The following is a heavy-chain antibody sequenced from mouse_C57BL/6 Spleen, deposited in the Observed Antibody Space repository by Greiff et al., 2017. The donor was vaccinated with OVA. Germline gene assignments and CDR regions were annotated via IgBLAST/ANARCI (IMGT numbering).Heavy chain of an antibody. J-gene: IGHJ4*01. CDR1: GFTFTDYY. V-gene: IGHV7-3*01. CDR3: ARSSGTYAMDY. CDR2: IRNKANGYTT. Sequence: EVHLVESGGGLVQPGGSLSLSCAASGFTFTDYYMSWVRQPPGKALEWLGFIRNKANGYTTEYSASVKGRFTISRDNSQSILYLQMNALRAEDSATYYCARSSGTYAMDYWGQGTSVTVSS. D-gene: IGHD4-1*01.